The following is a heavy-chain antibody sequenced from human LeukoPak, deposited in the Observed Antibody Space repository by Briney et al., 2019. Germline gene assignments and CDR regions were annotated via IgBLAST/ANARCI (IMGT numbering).Heavy chain of an antibody. J-gene: IGHJ4*02. Sequence: PGGSLRLSCAASGFTFSSYWMHWVRQAPGKGLEWVSAIGGSGVITYYADSVKGRFTISRDNSKNTLYLQINSLRAEDTAVYYCTKGRGGGYYFDYWGQGTLVTVSS. V-gene: IGHV3-23*01. CDR1: GFTFSSYW. CDR2: IGGSGVIT. D-gene: IGHD3-22*01. CDR3: TKGRGGGYYFDY.